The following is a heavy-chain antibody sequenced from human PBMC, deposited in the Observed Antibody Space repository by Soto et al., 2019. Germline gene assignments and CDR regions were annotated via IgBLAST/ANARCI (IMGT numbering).Heavy chain of an antibody. Sequence: SVKVSCKASGGTFSSYTISWVRQAPGQGLEWMGRIIPILGIANYAQKFQGRVTITADKSTSTAYMELNSLRAEDTAVYYCAREVLTMIVVVITYFDYWGQGTLVTVSS. V-gene: IGHV1-69*04. CDR2: IIPILGIA. D-gene: IGHD3-22*01. CDR3: AREVLTMIVVVITYFDY. CDR1: GGTFSSYT. J-gene: IGHJ4*02.